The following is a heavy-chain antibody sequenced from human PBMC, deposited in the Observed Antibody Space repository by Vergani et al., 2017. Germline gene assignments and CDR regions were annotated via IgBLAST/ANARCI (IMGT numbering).Heavy chain of an antibody. J-gene: IGHJ4*02. CDR2: ISSSSSSI. D-gene: IGHD4-23*01. CDR1: VFTFSSYS. V-gene: IGHV3-21*01. CDR3: ARDSPALGGDSCLDY. Sequence: EVQLVEYGGGLVKPVGSLRLSCAASVFTFSSYSMNWVRQAPGKGLEWVSSISSSSSSIYYADSVKGRVTISVDNAKNSLYLQMNSLRAEDTAVYYCARDSPALGGDSCLDYWGQGTLVTVSS.